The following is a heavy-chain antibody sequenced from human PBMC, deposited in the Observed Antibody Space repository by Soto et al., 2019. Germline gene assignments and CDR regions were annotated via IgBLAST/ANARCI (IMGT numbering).Heavy chain of an antibody. CDR1: GGSISSGGYY. CDR3: ARVFVARNYYDSSGYHFDY. J-gene: IGHJ4*02. V-gene: IGHV4-31*03. Sequence: QVQLQESGPGLVKPSQTLSLTCTVSGGSISSGGYYWSWIRQHPGKGLEWIGYIYYSGSTYYNPSLKSRVTISVDTSKNQFSLKLSSVTAADTAVYYCARVFVARNYYDSSGYHFDYWGQGTLVTVSS. D-gene: IGHD3-22*01. CDR2: IYYSGST.